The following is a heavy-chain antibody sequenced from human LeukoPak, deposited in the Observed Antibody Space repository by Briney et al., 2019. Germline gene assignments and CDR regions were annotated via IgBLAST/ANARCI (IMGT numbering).Heavy chain of an antibody. D-gene: IGHD4-23*01. CDR2: INPNSGGT. V-gene: IGHV1-2*02. J-gene: IGHJ6*04. Sequence: GASVKVSCNASGYTFSNYAMNWVRQAPGQGLEWMGWINPNSGGTNYAQKFQGRVTMTRDTSISTAYMELSRLRSDDTAVYYCASLWYLDGTMDVWGKGTTVTVSS. CDR1: GYTFSNYA. CDR3: ASLWYLDGTMDV.